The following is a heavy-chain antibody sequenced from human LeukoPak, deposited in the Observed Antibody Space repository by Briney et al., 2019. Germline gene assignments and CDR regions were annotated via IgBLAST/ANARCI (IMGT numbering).Heavy chain of an antibody. V-gene: IGHV4-59*12. D-gene: IGHD3-22*01. J-gene: IGHJ4*02. CDR2: IFYGGRD. CDR1: GDSISGYY. Sequence: PSETLSLTCSVSGDSISGYYWSWLRQPPGKGLEWIGFIFYGGRDNYNPALKSRVTLSVDMAKNEFSLQLISVTAADTAVYYCASRVVVINYWGQGTLVTVSS. CDR3: ASRVVVINY.